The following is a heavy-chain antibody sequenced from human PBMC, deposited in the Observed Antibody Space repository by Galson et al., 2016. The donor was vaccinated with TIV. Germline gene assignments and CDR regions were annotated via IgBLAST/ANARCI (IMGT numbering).Heavy chain of an antibody. CDR2: ISGGGGNT. CDR1: GFTFSIFA. CDR3: AKEPGPNPSYYYGVDV. D-gene: IGHD1-14*01. Sequence: SLRLSCAASGFTFSIFAMTWVRQAPGMGLEWVSAISGGGGNTYYANSVKGRFTISRDNSKNTLYLQINSLRAEDTAIYYCAKEPGPNPSYYYGVDVWGQGTTVTVSS. V-gene: IGHV3-23*01. J-gene: IGHJ6*02.